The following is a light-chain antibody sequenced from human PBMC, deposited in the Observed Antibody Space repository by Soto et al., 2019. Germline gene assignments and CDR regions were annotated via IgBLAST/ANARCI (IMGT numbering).Light chain of an antibody. CDR2: SDN. V-gene: IGLV1-44*01. CDR1: SSNIGTYR. J-gene: IGLJ1*01. Sequence: QSALTQPPSASGTPGQRVTISCSGSSSNIGTYRVSWYQHFPGTAPRLLIYSDNQRPSGVPDRFSASKSGASASLAISGLQSEDEAYFYCAAWEDSLNGCVFGTGTKVTVL. CDR3: AAWEDSLNGCV.